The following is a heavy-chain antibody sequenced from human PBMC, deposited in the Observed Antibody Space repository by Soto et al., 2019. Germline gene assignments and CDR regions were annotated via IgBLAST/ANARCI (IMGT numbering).Heavy chain of an antibody. CDR2: IIPIFGTA. V-gene: IGHV1-69*01. Sequence: QVQLVQSGAEVKKPGASVTVSCKASGGTFSSYAISWVRQAPGQGLEWMGGIIPIFGTANYAQKFQGRVTITSDEATSTAYMELSSLRSEDTAVYYGARAKDRGHVSGGRDVWGQGTTVTVSS. CDR3: ARAKDRGHVSGGRDV. D-gene: IGHD3-10*01. CDR1: GGTFSSYA. J-gene: IGHJ6*02.